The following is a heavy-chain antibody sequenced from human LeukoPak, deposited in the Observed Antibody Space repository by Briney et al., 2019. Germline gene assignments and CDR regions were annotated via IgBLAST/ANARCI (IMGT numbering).Heavy chain of an antibody. J-gene: IGHJ3*02. CDR1: GFTFSSYS. Sequence: KAGGSLRLSCAASGFTFSSYSMNWVRQAPGKGLEWVSSISSSSSYIYYADSVKGRFTISRDNAKNSLYLQMNSLRAEDTAVYYCAKLGISAFDIWGQGTMVTVSS. CDR3: AKLGISAFDI. V-gene: IGHV3-21*01. CDR2: ISSSSSYI. D-gene: IGHD7-27*01.